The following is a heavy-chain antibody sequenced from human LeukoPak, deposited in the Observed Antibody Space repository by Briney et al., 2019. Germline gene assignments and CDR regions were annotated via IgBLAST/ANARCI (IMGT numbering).Heavy chain of an antibody. CDR3: ARRGYCSSTSCYDGYFDY. V-gene: IGHV1-69*13. CDR2: IIPIFGTA. CDR1: GGTFSSYA. Sequence: ASVKVSCKASGGTFSSYAISWVRQAPGQGLEWMGGIIPIFGTANYAQKFQGRVTITADESTSTAYMELSSLRSEDTAVYYCARRGYCSSTSCYDGYFDYWGQGTLVTVSS. J-gene: IGHJ4*02. D-gene: IGHD2-2*01.